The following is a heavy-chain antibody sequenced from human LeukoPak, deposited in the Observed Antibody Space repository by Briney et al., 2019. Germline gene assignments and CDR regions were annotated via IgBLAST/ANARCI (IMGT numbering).Heavy chain of an antibody. D-gene: IGHD5-18*01. CDR1: GYSISSGYC. V-gene: IGHV4-38-2*02. CDR3: ARRVRRMVTGFDY. Sequence: SETLSLTCTVSGYSISSGYCWGWIRQPPGKGLEWIGSIYHRGSTYYNPSLKSRVTISVDTSKNQFSLKLSSGTAADTAVYYWARRVRRMVTGFDYWGQGTLVTVSS. CDR2: IYHRGST. J-gene: IGHJ4*02.